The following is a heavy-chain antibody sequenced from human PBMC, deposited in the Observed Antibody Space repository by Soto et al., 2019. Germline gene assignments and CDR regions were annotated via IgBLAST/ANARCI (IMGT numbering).Heavy chain of an antibody. D-gene: IGHD1-1*01. CDR3: ARHRLLEPKINWFDP. CDR2: IYYSGST. V-gene: IGHV4-39*01. Sequence: NPSETLSLTCTVSGGSISSSSYYWGWIRQPPGKGLEWIGSIYYSGSTYYNPSLKSRVTISVDTSKNQFSLKLSSVTAADTAVYYCARHRLLEPKINWFDPWGQGTLVTVSS. J-gene: IGHJ5*02. CDR1: GGSISSSSYY.